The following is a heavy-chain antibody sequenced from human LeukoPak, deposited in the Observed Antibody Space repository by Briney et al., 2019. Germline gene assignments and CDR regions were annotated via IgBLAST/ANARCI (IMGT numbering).Heavy chain of an antibody. CDR2: ISWNSGSI. D-gene: IGHD2-2*01. Sequence: GGSLRLSCAASGFTFDDYAMHWVRQAPGKGLEWVSGISWNSGSIGYADSVKGRFTISRDNAKNSLYLQMNSLRAEDTALYYCAKDIYAPAAPFGYGMDVWGQGTTVTVSS. CDR3: AKDIYAPAAPFGYGMDV. J-gene: IGHJ6*02. V-gene: IGHV3-9*01. CDR1: GFTFDDYA.